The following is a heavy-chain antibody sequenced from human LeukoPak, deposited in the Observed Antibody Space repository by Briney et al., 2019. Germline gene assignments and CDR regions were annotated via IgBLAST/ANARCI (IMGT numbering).Heavy chain of an antibody. V-gene: IGHV4-34*01. CDR1: GGSFSGYY. CDR3: ARAEMITFGGVIADFDY. J-gene: IGHJ4*02. D-gene: IGHD3-16*02. CDR2: INHSGST. Sequence: PSETLSLTCAVYGGSFSGYYWSWIRQPPGKGLEWIGEINHSGSTNYNPSLKRRVTISVDTSKNQFSLKLSSVTAADTAVYYCARAEMITFGGVIADFDYWGQGTLVTVSS.